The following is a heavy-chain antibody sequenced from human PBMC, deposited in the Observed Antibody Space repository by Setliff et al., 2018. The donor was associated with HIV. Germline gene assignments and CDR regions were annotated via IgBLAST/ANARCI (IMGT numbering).Heavy chain of an antibody. CDR3: ARESPMIVVASTTFDY. Sequence: ASVKVSCKASGYTFTSYALNWVRQAPGQGLEWMGWINTNTGNPTYAQGFTGRFVVSLDTSVTTAYLQISSLKADDTAVYYCARESPMIVVASTTFDYWGQGTLVTVSS. CDR1: GYTFTSYA. D-gene: IGHD3-22*01. CDR2: INTNTGNP. J-gene: IGHJ4*02. V-gene: IGHV7-4-1*02.